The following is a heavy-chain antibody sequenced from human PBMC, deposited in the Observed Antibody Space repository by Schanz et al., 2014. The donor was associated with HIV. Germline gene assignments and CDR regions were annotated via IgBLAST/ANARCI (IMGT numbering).Heavy chain of an antibody. D-gene: IGHD3-16*02. CDR2: MNPNSGNT. J-gene: IGHJ6*02. CDR3: ARRRGWGSYRYFPYGLDV. CDR1: GGTFTTND. Sequence: QVRLVQSGAEVKKPGSSVKVSCKASGGTFTTNDINWVRQATGQGLEWMGWMNPNSGNTGYAQKFQGRVTLTRNTSISTAYMELTSLRPEDTAVYYCARRRGWGSYRYFPYGLDVWGQGTTVTVSS. V-gene: IGHV1-8*01.